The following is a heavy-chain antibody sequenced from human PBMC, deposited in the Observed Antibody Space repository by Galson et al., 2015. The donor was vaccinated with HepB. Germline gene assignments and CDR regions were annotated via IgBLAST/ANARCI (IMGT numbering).Heavy chain of an antibody. CDR2: INSDGTYI. D-gene: IGHD6-13*01. Sequence: SLRLSCAASGFTFSNYWMHWVRQAPGKGLVWVSRINSDGTYITYADSVKGRFTISRDNVKNTLYLQMNSPRAEDTALYYCARTRGAAAGIFDYWGQGSLVTVSS. J-gene: IGHJ4*02. CDR1: GFTFSNYW. V-gene: IGHV3-74*01. CDR3: ARTRGAAAGIFDY.